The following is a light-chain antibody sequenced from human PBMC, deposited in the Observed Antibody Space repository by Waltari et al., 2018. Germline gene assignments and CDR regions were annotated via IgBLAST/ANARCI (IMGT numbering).Light chain of an antibody. Sequence: QPVLTQPPSASGTPGPRVTISCSGSSSNLGINSISCFQQLPGTAPKLLIYRNHQRPSGVPDRFSGYKSGTSASLAISGLQSEDEADYYCSTWDDSLGGPVFGGGTKLTVL. CDR3: STWDDSLGGPV. V-gene: IGLV1-47*01. CDR2: RNH. J-gene: IGLJ3*02. CDR1: SSNLGINS.